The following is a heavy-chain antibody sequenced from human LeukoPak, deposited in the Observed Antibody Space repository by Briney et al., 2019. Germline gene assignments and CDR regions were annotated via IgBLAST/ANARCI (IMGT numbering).Heavy chain of an antibody. CDR3: ARAQTIFWEFDGFDI. J-gene: IGHJ3*02. V-gene: IGHV3-66*01. CDR2: LYSDGST. Sequence: GGSLRLSCAASGFTVRSNYMSWVRQAPGKGLEWVSVLYSDGSTYYADSVKGRFTISRDNSKNSVYLQMNSLRDEDTAVYFCARAQTIFWEFDGFDIWGRGTKVTVSS. CDR1: GFTVRSNY. D-gene: IGHD3-9*01.